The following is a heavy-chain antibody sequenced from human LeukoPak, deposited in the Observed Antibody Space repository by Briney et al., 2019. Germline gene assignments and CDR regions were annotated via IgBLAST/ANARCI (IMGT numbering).Heavy chain of an antibody. CDR3: ARDRKGYYYDSSGYYSFDY. V-gene: IGHV3-30-3*01. CDR1: GFTFSSYA. D-gene: IGHD3-22*01. CDR2: ISYDRSNK. Sequence: GRSLRLSCAASGFTFSSYAMHWVRQAPGKGLEWVAVISYDRSNKYYADSVKGRFTISRDNSKNTLYLQMNSLRAEDTAVYYCARDRKGYYYDSSGYYSFDYWGQGTLVTVSS. J-gene: IGHJ4*02.